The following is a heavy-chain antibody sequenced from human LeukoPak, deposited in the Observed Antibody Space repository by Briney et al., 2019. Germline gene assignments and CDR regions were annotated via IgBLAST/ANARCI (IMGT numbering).Heavy chain of an antibody. CDR2: ISSSSNTI. D-gene: IGHD6-19*01. Sequence: PGGSLRLSCAASGFTSSSYSMNWVRQAPGKGLEWVSYISSSSNTIYYADSVKGRFTISRDNADNSLYLQMNSLRAEDTAVYYCARGYSSGWSAFDYWGQGTLVTVSS. CDR3: ARGYSSGWSAFDY. J-gene: IGHJ4*02. V-gene: IGHV3-48*04. CDR1: GFTSSSYS.